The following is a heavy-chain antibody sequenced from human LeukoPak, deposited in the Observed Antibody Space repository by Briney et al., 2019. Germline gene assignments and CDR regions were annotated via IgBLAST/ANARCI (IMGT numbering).Heavy chain of an antibody. CDR3: ARHLRLWQNWFDP. CDR1: GYSFTNYW. J-gene: IGHJ5*02. D-gene: IGHD5-18*01. CDR2: IYPGDSDT. V-gene: IGHV5-51*01. Sequence: GESLKISGKGFGYSFTNYWIGWVRQMPGKGPEWMGIIYPGDSDTRYSPSFQGQVTISADKSISTACLQWSSLKASDTAMYYCARHLRLWQNWFDPWGQGTLVTVSS.